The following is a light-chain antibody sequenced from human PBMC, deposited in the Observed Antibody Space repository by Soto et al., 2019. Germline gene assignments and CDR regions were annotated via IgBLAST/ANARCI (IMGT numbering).Light chain of an antibody. CDR3: AAWDDSRNGFYV. V-gene: IGLV1-44*01. CDR1: SSNIGSNT. Sequence: QSALTQPPSASGTPGQRVTISCSGSSSNIGSNTVNWYQQLPGTAPKLLIYSNNQRPSGVPDRFSGSKSGTSASLAISGLQSEDEADYYCAAWDDSRNGFYVFGTVTKVTVL. CDR2: SNN. J-gene: IGLJ1*01.